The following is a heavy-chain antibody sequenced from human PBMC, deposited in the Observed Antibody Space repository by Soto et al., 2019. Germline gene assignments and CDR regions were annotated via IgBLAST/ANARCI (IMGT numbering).Heavy chain of an antibody. CDR3: ARDISDYGDFDYYYYYMDV. J-gene: IGHJ6*03. CDR1: GFTFSSYS. Sequence: GGSLRLSCVASGFTFSSYSMDWVRQAPGKGLEWVSYISSSSSTIYYADSVKGRFTISRDNAKNSLYLQMNSLRAEDTAVYYCARDISDYGDFDYYYYYMDVWGKGTTVTVSS. D-gene: IGHD4-17*01. V-gene: IGHV3-48*01. CDR2: ISSSSSTI.